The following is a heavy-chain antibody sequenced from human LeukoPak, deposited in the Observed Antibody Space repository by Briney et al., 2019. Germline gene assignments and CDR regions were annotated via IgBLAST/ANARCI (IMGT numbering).Heavy chain of an antibody. J-gene: IGHJ5*02. CDR3: ARDSGTTGEVKFDP. V-gene: IGHV4-4*07. D-gene: IGHD3-10*01. Sequence: SETLSLTCTVSGGSISSYYWSWIRQPAGKGLEWIGRIYTSGTTHYHPSLKSRVTMSVDTSKNQFSLKLSSVTAADTAVYYCARDSGTTGEVKFDPWGQGTLVTVSS. CDR2: IYTSGTT. CDR1: GGSISSYY.